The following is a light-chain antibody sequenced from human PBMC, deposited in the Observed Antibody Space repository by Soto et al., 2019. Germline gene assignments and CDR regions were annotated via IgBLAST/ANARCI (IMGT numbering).Light chain of an antibody. CDR1: QSVTSNY. J-gene: IGKJ5*01. Sequence: EIVLTQSPATLSLSPGERATLSCRASQSVTSNYLAWYQQKPGQAPRLLVYGASSRATGISDRFSGSGSGTDLTLTISSLEPEDFEVYYCQQRSNWSITFGQGTRLEIK. CDR3: QQRSNWSIT. V-gene: IGKV3D-20*02. CDR2: GAS.